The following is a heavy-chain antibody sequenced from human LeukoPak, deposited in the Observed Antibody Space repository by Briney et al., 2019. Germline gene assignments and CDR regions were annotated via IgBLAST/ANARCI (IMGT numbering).Heavy chain of an antibody. J-gene: IGHJ4*02. V-gene: IGHV1-2*02. CDR3: ARDTAYSSPNFDY. D-gene: IGHD6-13*01. CDR1: GYTFTCYY. Sequence: ASVKVSCKASGYTFTCYYMHWVRQAPGQGLEWMGWINPNSGGTKYEQKFQGRVTMTRDTSIRTAYMELSRLRSDDTAVYYCARDTAYSSPNFDYWGQGTLVTVSS. CDR2: INPNSGGT.